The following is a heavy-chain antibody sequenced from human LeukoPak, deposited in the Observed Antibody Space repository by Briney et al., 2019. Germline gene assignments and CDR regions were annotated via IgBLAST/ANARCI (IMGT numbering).Heavy chain of an antibody. CDR3: ARDLIVGATGNWFDP. V-gene: IGHV3-48*01. CDR2: ISSSSSTI. Sequence: GGSLRLSCAASGFTFSSYSMNWVRQAPGKGLEWVSYISSSSSTIYYADSVKGRFTISRDNAKNSLYLQMNSLRAEDTAVYYCARDLIVGATGNWFDPWGQGTLVTVSS. CDR1: GFTFSSYS. D-gene: IGHD1-26*01. J-gene: IGHJ5*02.